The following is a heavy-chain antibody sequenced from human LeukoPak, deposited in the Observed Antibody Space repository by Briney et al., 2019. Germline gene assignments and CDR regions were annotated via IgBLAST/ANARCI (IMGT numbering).Heavy chain of an antibody. D-gene: IGHD3-10*01. CDR2: INCNSGGT. CDR1: AYTFTDYY. Sequence: GASVKVSCKASAYTFTDYYIFWVRQAPGQGLEWMGWINCNSGGTNYAQKFQGRVTMTRDTSISTAYMELSRLRSDDTAVYYCARDKQFISDHYGSGSYEPFYGIDVWGQGTTVTVSS. CDR3: ARDKQFISDHYGSGSYEPFYGIDV. V-gene: IGHV1-2*02. J-gene: IGHJ6*02.